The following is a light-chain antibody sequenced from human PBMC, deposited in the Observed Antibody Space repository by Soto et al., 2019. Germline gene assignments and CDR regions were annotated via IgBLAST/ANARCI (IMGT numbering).Light chain of an antibody. V-gene: IGKV3-20*01. CDR1: QSRGSNF. Sequence: EIVLSQSPGTLYLAPGERATLSCKTSQSRGSNFLAWYQHKPGQAPRLLIYASSNRATGIPDRFSGSASGTDFTLTINRLEPEDFAVYYCQLYVISPHFGQGTRLEIK. CDR2: ASS. J-gene: IGKJ5*01. CDR3: QLYVISPH.